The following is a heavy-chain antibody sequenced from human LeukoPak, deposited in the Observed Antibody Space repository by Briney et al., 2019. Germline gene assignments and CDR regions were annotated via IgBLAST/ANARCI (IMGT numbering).Heavy chain of an antibody. CDR1: GGSISSGSYY. Sequence: SQTLSLTCTVSGGSISSGSYYWSWMRQPAGKGLEWIGRIYTSGRTNYNPSLKSRVTISVETSKNRFSLKLKSVTAADTAVYYCARGGYYGSGNDFRFDPWGQGTLVTVSS. CDR3: ARGGYYGSGNDFRFDP. J-gene: IGHJ5*02. D-gene: IGHD3-10*01. V-gene: IGHV4-61*02. CDR2: IYTSGRT.